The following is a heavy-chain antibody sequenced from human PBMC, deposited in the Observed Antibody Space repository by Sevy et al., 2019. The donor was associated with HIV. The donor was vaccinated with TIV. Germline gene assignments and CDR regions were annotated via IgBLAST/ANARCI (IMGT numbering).Heavy chain of an antibody. CDR3: AKDPPNQDYYDSSSSGYFDS. V-gene: IGHV3-23*01. CDR2: ISTSGDNT. J-gene: IGHJ4*02. Sequence: WGSLRLSCAASGFTFSNYAMSWVRQAPGKGLQWVSVISTSGDNTYYADSVKGRFTISRDNSKNILYLQMSSLSAEDTAVYFCAKDPPNQDYYDSSSSGYFDSWGQGTLVTVSS. CDR1: GFTFSNYA. D-gene: IGHD3-22*01.